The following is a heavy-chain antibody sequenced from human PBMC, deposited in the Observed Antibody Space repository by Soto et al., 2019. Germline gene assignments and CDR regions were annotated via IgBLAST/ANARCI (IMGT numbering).Heavy chain of an antibody. CDR3: ARQDQSSGWYGNWFDP. V-gene: IGHV4-39*01. CDR2: IYYSGST. CDR1: GGSISSSSYY. D-gene: IGHD6-19*01. Sequence: PSETLSLTCTVSGGSISSSSYYWGWIRQPPGKGLEWIGSIYYSGSTYYNPSLKSRVTISVDTSKNQFSLKLSSVTAADTAVYYCARQDQSSGWYGNWFDPWGQGTLVTVS. J-gene: IGHJ5*02.